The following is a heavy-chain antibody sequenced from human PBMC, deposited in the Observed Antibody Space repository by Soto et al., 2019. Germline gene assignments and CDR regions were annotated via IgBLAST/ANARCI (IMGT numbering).Heavy chain of an antibody. J-gene: IGHJ4*02. CDR3: ARDREYSSSFPDY. D-gene: IGHD6-6*01. CDR1: GFTFSSYG. Sequence: GGSLRLSCAASGFTFSSYGMHWVRQAPGKGLEWVAVIWYDGSNKYYADSVKGRFTISRDNSKNTLYLQMNSLRAEDTAVYYCARDREYSSSFPDYWGQGTLVTVSS. CDR2: IWYDGSNK. V-gene: IGHV3-33*01.